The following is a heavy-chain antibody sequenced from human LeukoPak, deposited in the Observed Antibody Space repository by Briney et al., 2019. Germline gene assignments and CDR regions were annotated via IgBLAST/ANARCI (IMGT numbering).Heavy chain of an antibody. J-gene: IGHJ4*02. CDR1: GGTFSSYA. D-gene: IGHD5-18*01. CDR2: IIPIFGTV. CDR3: ARGGHALSGDTAMAPSGG. Sequence: SVKVSCKASGGTFSSYAISWVRQAPGQGLEWMGGIIPIFGTVNYAQKFQGRFTITADESTSTAYMELSSLRSEDTAVYYCARGGHALSGDTAMAPSGGWGQGTLVTVSS. V-gene: IGHV1-69*13.